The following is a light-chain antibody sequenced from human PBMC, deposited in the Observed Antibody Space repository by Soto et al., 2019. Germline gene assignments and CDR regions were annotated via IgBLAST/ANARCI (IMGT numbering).Light chain of an antibody. J-gene: IGKJ1*01. CDR2: DAS. V-gene: IGKV1-27*01. CDR3: QKYGSAPRT. CDR1: LGINKY. Sequence: IQMTQSPSSLSASVGDRVTITCRASLGINKYLAWYQQKPGKAPALLIFDASTLQSGVPSRFSGSGSGTDFTLTITSLQPEDVGTYYWQKYGSAPRTFGPGTKVEV.